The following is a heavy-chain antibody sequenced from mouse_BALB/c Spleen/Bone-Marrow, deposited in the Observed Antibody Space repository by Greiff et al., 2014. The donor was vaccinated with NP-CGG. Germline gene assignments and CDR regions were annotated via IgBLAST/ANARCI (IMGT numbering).Heavy chain of an antibody. D-gene: IGHD1-1*01. Sequence: VQLQQSGPELVKPGASVKISSKASGYSFTGYFMNWVMQSHGKSLEWIGRINPYNGDTFYNQKFKGKATLTVDKSSSTAHMELRSLASEDSAVYYCARSGYYGSSYFDYWGQGTTLTVSS. CDR1: GYSFTGYF. V-gene: IGHV1-20*02. CDR3: ARSGYYGSSYFDY. J-gene: IGHJ2*01. CDR2: INPYNGDT.